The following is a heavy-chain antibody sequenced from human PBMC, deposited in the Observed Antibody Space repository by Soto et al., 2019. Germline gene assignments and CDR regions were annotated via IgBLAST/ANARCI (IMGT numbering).Heavy chain of an antibody. CDR2: ISAPNGTT. Sequence: QVHLVQSGAEVKKPGASVKVSCKASGYTFTSYGITWVRQAPGQGLEWMGWISAPNGTTDYEQKLQGRVIVTRDTSTSTSYMELTNLRSDDTTVYYCARGRYGDYWGQGALVTVSS. V-gene: IGHV1-18*01. J-gene: IGHJ4*02. CDR3: ARGRYGDY. D-gene: IGHD1-1*01. CDR1: GYTFTSYG.